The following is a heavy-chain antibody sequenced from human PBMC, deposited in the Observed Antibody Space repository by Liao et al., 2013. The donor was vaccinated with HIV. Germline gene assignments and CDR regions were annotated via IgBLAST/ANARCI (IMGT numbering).Heavy chain of an antibody. V-gene: IGHV4-4*07. D-gene: IGHD3-22*01. CDR2: IYTSGST. CDR1: GGSISSYY. CDR3: ARVATNYYDSSGAYFFDWFDP. J-gene: IGHJ5*02. Sequence: QVQLQESGPGLVKPSETLSLTCTVSGGSISSYYWSWIRQPAGKGLEWIGRIYTSGSTNYNPSLKSRVTISLGASKNQFSLRLTSVTAADTAVYYCARVATNYYDSSGAYFFDWFDPWGQGTLVTVSS.